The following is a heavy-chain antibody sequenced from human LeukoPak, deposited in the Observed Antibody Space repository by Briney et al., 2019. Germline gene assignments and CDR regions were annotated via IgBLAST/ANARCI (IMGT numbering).Heavy chain of an antibody. Sequence: PGGSLRLSRAASGFTFSSYWMSWVRQAPGKGLEWVANIKQDGSEKYYVDSVKGRFTISRDNAKNSLYLQMNSLRAEDTAVYYCARGYYDILTGYYPWGQGTLVTVSS. CDR2: IKQDGSEK. CDR1: GFTFSSYW. J-gene: IGHJ5*02. D-gene: IGHD3-9*01. CDR3: ARGYYDILTGYYP. V-gene: IGHV3-7*01.